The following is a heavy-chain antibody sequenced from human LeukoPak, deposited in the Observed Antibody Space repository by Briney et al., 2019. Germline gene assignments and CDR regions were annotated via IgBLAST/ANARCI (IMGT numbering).Heavy chain of an antibody. D-gene: IGHD2-21*01. Sequence: PGGSLRLSCEASGFTFSSHSMIWVRQAPGKRLEWVSYIGSGGSPTHYAASVKGRFTISRDNVKNSLYLQMHSLTVEDTAVYYCAKDQRPYCTDECYCATGAWGQGTLVTVSS. J-gene: IGHJ3*01. CDR2: IGSGGSPT. CDR1: GFTFSSHS. CDR3: AKDQRPYCTDECYCATGA. V-gene: IGHV3-48*01.